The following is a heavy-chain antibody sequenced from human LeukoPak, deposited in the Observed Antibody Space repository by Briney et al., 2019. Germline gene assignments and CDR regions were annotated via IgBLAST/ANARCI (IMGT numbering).Heavy chain of an antibody. CDR3: ARQAYSSNLGWFDP. J-gene: IGHJ5*02. Sequence: SETLSLTCSVSGGSISSSTYYWGWIRQPPGRGLEWIGNIYNSGSTYYNPSLKSRVTISVDTSKNQCSLKLSSVTAADTAVYYCARQAYSSNLGWFDPWGQGTLVTV. CDR2: IYNSGST. D-gene: IGHD6-13*01. CDR1: GGSISSSTYY. V-gene: IGHV4-39*01.